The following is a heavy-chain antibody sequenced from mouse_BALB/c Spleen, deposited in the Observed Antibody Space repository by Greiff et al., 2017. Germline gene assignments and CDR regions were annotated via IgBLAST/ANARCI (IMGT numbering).Heavy chain of an antibody. CDR3: AREGTDWDFDV. D-gene: IGHD2-14*01. V-gene: IGHV5-17*02. CDR1: GFTFSSFG. CDR2: ISSGSSTI. Sequence: EVQLVESGGGLVQPGGSRKLSCAASGFTFSSFGMHWVRQAPEKGLEWVAYISSGSSTIYYADTVKGRFTISRDNPKNTLFLQMTSLRSEDTAMYYCAREGTDWDFDVWGAGTTVTVSS. J-gene: IGHJ1*01.